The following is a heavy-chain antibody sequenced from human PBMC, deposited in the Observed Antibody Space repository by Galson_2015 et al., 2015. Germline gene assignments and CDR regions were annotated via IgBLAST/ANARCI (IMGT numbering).Heavy chain of an antibody. CDR1: GFSLSTSGMC. CDR2: IDWDDDK. J-gene: IGHJ6*02. D-gene: IGHD6-13*01. V-gene: IGHV2-70*01. CDR3: ARNIAAAGSYYYGMDV. Sequence: PALVKPTQTLTLTCTFSGFSLSTSGMCVSWIRQPPGKALEWLALIDWDDDKYYSTSLKTRLTISKDTSKNQVVLTMTNMDPVDTATYYGARNIAAAGSYYYGMDVWGQGTTVTVSS.